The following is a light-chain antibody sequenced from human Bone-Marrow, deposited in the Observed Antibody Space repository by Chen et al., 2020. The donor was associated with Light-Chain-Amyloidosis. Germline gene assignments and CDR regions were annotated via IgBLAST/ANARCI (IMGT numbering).Light chain of an antibody. CDR2: DDS. CDR3: QVWDRSSDRPV. CDR1: NIGSTS. Sequence: SYVLTQPSSVSVAPGQTATIACGGNNIGSTSVLLYQQTPGQAPILVVYDDSDRPSGIPERLSGSNSGNTATLTSSRVEAGDEADYYCQVWDRSSDRPVFGGGTKLTVL. J-gene: IGLJ3*02. V-gene: IGLV3-21*02.